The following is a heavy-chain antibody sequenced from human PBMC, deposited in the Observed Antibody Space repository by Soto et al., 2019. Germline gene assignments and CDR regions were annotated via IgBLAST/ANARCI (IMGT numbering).Heavy chain of an antibody. Sequence: EVQLLESGGGLVQPGGSLRLSCAASGFTFSSYAMSWVRQAPGKGLEWVSAISGSGGSTYYADSVKGRFTISRDNSKNTLYLQMNSLRAEDTAVYYCAKGPPGSYSSSWYGIDYWAREPWSPSPQ. CDR2: ISGSGGST. CDR3: AKGPPGSYSSSWYGIDY. D-gene: IGHD6-13*01. J-gene: IGHJ4*02. V-gene: IGHV3-23*01. CDR1: GFTFSSYA.